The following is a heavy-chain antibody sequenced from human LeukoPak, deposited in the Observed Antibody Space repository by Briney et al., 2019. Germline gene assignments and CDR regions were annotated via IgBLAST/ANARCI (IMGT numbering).Heavy chain of an antibody. Sequence: SETLSLTCTVSGYSISSGYYWGWIRQPPGKGLEWIGSIYHSGSTYYNPSLKSRVTISVDTSKNQFSLNLSSVTAADTAVYYCARFSSIAAAFDYWGQGTLVTVSS. J-gene: IGHJ4*02. CDR2: IYHSGST. V-gene: IGHV4-38-2*02. D-gene: IGHD6-6*01. CDR1: GYSISSGYY. CDR3: ARFSSIAAAFDY.